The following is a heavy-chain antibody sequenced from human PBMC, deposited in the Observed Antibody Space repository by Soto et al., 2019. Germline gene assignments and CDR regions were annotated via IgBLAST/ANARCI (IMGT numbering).Heavy chain of an antibody. D-gene: IGHD3-9*01. CDR2: FDPEDGET. CDR3: ATGLGYSVDWLLLNY. V-gene: IGHV1-24*01. J-gene: IGHJ4*02. CDR1: GYTLTELS. Sequence: ASVKVSFKVSGYTLTELSMHWVRQARVKGLEWMGGFDPEDGETIYAQKVKGRVTMTEDTSTDTAYMELSSLRSEDTAVCYCATGLGYSVDWLLLNYSGQGALVTVSS.